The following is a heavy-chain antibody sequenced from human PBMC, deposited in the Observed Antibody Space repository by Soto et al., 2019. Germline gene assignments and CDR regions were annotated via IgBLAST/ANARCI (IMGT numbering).Heavy chain of an antibody. D-gene: IGHD6-13*01. CDR1: GFTFSSYS. V-gene: IGHV3-21*01. Sequence: EVQLVESGGGLVKPGGSLRLSCAASGFTFSSYSMNWVRQAPGKGLEWVSSISSSSSYIYYADSVKGRFTISRDNAKNSLYLQMNSLRAEDTAVYYCARVRYSSSPWYYYYYGMDVWGQGTTVTVSS. CDR3: ARVRYSSSPWYYYYYGMDV. J-gene: IGHJ6*02. CDR2: ISSSSSYI.